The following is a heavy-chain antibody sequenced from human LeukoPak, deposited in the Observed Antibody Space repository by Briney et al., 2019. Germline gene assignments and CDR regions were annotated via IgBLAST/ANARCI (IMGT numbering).Heavy chain of an antibody. CDR3: ARFRRGYDILTGRIDY. J-gene: IGHJ4*02. D-gene: IGHD3-9*01. CDR2: INHSGST. V-gene: IGHV4-34*01. CDR1: GGSFSGYY. Sequence: PSETLSLTCAVYGGSFSGYYWSWIRQPPGKGLEWIGEINHSGSTNYNPSLKSRVTISVDTSKNQFSLKLSSVTAADTAVYYCARFRRGYDILTGRIDYWGQGTLVTVSS.